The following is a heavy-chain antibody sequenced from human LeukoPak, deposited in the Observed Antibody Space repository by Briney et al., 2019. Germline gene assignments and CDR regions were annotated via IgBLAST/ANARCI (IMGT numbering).Heavy chain of an antibody. D-gene: IGHD6-13*01. J-gene: IGHJ5*02. Sequence: GGSLRLSCAASGFTFSSYGMHWVRQAPGKGLEGVAVIWYDGSNKYYADSVKGRFTISRDNSKNTLYLQMNSLRAEDTAVYYCARDVAAAGNDNWFDPWGQGTLFTVSS. CDR2: IWYDGSNK. V-gene: IGHV3-33*01. CDR1: GFTFSSYG. CDR3: ARDVAAAGNDNWFDP.